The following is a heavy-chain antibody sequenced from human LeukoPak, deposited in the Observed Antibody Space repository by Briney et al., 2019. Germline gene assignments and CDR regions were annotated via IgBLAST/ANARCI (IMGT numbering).Heavy chain of an antibody. V-gene: IGHV4-59*01. CDR1: GGSISSYY. CDR3: ARARGARITMIVVVDYFDY. CDR2: IYYSGST. D-gene: IGHD3-22*01. Sequence: PSETLSLTCTVSGGSISSYYWSWIRQPPGKGLEWIGYIYYSGSTNYNPSLKSRVTISVDTSKNQFSLKLSPVTAADTAVYYCARARGARITMIVVVDYFDYWGQGTLVTVSS. J-gene: IGHJ4*02.